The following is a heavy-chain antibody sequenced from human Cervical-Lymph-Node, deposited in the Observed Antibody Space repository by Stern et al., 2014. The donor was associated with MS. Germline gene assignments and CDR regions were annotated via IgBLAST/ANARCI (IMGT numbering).Heavy chain of an antibody. D-gene: IGHD6-13*01. CDR1: GGIFNSYA. CDR2: ITPIFGIT. J-gene: IGHJ6*02. V-gene: IGHV1-69*17. CDR3: ARDREYQRDSNSWYYALGV. Sequence: QVQLVESGAEVKKPGSSVKVSCKASGGIFNSYAISWVRQAPGKGLEWMGGITPIFGITNYAQEFQGRVTITADKFTSTVYMALSSLRSEDTAVYYCARDREYQRDSNSWYYALGVWGQGTTVTVSS.